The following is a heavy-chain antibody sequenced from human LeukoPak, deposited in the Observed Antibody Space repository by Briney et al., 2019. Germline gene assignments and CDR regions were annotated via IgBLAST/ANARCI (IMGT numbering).Heavy chain of an antibody. J-gene: IGHJ4*02. CDR2: VRYDGNNP. Sequence: GGSLRLSCAASGFTFGSYGMHWVRQAPGKGLDWVAFVRYDGNNPYYSASVKGRFTISRDNSKNTVLLQMNNLRLEDAAVYYCARGSRYGDYPYYCDFGGQGTLVTVSS. CDR3: ARGSRYGDYPYYCDF. D-gene: IGHD4-17*01. CDR1: GFTFGSYG. V-gene: IGHV3-30*02.